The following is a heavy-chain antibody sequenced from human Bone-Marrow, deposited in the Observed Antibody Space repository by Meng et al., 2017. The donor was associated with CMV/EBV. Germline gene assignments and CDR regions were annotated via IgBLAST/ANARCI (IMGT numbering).Heavy chain of an antibody. V-gene: IGHV1-18*01. D-gene: IGHD3-22*01. CDR3: AVTYYYDSSGYYSFDY. Sequence: VQLVQCGAEVKKPGASVKVSCKASGYTFTSYGISWVRQAPGQGLEWMGWISAYNGNTNYAQKLQGRVTMTTDTSTSTAYMELRSLRSDDTAVYYCAVTYYYDSSGYYSFDYWGQGTLVTVSS. CDR2: ISAYNGNT. J-gene: IGHJ4*02. CDR1: GYTFTSYG.